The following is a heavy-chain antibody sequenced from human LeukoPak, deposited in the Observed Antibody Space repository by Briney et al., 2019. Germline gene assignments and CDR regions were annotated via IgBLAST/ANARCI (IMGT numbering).Heavy chain of an antibody. CDR2: ISSSSSYI. J-gene: IGHJ4*02. CDR3: ARSGYGSRWYFFDH. V-gene: IGHV3-21*01. D-gene: IGHD6-13*01. CDR1: GFTFSSYS. Sequence: GGSLRLSCAASGFTFSSYSMNWVRQAPGKGLEWVSSISSSSSYIYYADSVKGRFTISRDNAKNSLYLQMNSLRAEDTAVYYCARSGYGSRWYFFDHWGQGTLVTVSS.